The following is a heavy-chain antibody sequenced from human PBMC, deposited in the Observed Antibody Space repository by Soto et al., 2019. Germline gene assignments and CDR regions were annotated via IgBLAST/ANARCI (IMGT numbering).Heavy chain of an antibody. Sequence: SETLSLTCTVSGGSISSYYWSWIRQPPGKGLEWIGYIYYSGSTNYNPSLKSRVTISVDTSKNQFSLKLSSVTAADTALYYCASAVRYYDSSGYYQVGWSDPWGQGTLVTVSS. J-gene: IGHJ5*02. V-gene: IGHV4-59*08. CDR2: IYYSGST. D-gene: IGHD3-22*01. CDR3: ASAVRYYDSSGYYQVGWSDP. CDR1: GGSISSYY.